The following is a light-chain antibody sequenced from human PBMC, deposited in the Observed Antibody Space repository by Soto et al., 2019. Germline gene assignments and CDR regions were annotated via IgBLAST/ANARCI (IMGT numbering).Light chain of an antibody. CDR2: DVS. J-gene: IGLJ2*01. Sequence: QSALTQPASVSGSPGQSITISCTGTSSDIGGYDFVSWYQDHPGKAPQLIIYDVSVRPSGISNRFSGSKSGNTASLTISGLQAEDEADYYCSSYTSRTTVIFGGGTKVTVL. CDR3: SSYTSRTTVI. CDR1: SSDIGGYDF. V-gene: IGLV2-14*03.